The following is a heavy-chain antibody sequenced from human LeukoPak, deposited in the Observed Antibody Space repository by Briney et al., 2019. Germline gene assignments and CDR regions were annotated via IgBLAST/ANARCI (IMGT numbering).Heavy chain of an antibody. CDR2: ISSSSSYI. CDR1: GFTFSSYS. Sequence: PGGSLRLSCAASGFTFSSYSMNWVRQAPGKGLEWVSSISSSSSYIYYADSVKGRFTISRDNAKNSLYLQMNSLRAEDTAVYYCARDLQTVYDFWSGYKPTLFDYWGQGTLVTVSS. V-gene: IGHV3-21*01. CDR3: ARDLQTVYDFWSGYKPTLFDY. D-gene: IGHD3-3*01. J-gene: IGHJ4*02.